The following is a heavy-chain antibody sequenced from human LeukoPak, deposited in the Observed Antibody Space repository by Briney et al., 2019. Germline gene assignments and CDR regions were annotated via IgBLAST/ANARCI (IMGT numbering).Heavy chain of an antibody. Sequence: PGGSLRLSCAASGFTFSSYGMHWVRQAPGKGLEWVAVISYDGSNKYYADSVKGRFTISRDNSKNTLYLQMNSLRAEDTAVYYCAKDFDDYVWGSYRPDYWGQGTLVTVSS. D-gene: IGHD3-16*02. CDR3: AKDFDDYVWGSYRPDY. CDR2: ISYDGSNK. V-gene: IGHV3-30*18. CDR1: GFTFSSYG. J-gene: IGHJ4*02.